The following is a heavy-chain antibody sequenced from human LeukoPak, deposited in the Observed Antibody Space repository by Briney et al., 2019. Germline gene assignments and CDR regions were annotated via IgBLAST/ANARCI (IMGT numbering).Heavy chain of an antibody. D-gene: IGHD1-1*01. J-gene: IGHJ5*02. CDR3: ARDRDWNPWFDP. V-gene: IGHV1-69*06. CDR2: IIPIFGTA. Sequence: SVKVACKASGGTFSSYAISWVRQAPGQGLEWMGGIIPIFGTANYAQKFQGRVTITADKSTSTAYMELSSLRSEDTAVYYCARDRDWNPWFDPWGQGTLVTVSS. CDR1: GGTFSSYA.